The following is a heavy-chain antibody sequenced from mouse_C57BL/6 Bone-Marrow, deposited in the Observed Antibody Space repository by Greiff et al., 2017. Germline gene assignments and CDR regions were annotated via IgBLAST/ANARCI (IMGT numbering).Heavy chain of an antibody. CDR2: ISSGGSYT. V-gene: IGHV5-6*01. J-gene: IGHJ3*01. CDR3: ARHGSSMIPFAD. D-gene: IGHD2-4*01. CDR1: GFTFSSYG. Sequence: EVKLMEPGGDLVKPGGSLKLSCAASGFTFSSYGMSWVRQTPDTRLEWVATISSGGSYTYYPDSVKGRFTISRDNAKNTLYLQMSSLTSEDTAMYYCARHGSSMIPFADWGQGTLVTVSA.